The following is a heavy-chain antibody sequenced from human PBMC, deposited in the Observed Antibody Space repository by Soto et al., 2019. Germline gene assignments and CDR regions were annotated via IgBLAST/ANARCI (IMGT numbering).Heavy chain of an antibody. CDR1: GYTFTSYG. CDR2: ISAYNGNT. CDR3: AISPSSYDYVWGSYRFDY. J-gene: IGHJ4*02. D-gene: IGHD3-16*02. Sequence: QVQLVQSGAEVKKPGASVKVSCKASGYTFTSYGISWVRPAPGQGLEWMGWISAYNGNTNYAQKLQGRDTMTTDTATSTAYMELRSLRSDDPAVYYCAISPSSYDYVWGSYRFDYWGQGTLVTVSS. V-gene: IGHV1-18*04.